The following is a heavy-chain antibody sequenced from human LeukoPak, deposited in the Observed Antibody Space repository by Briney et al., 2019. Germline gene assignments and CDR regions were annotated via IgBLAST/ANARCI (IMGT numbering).Heavy chain of an antibody. D-gene: IGHD2-2*01. CDR3: ARIGYSSSSFDY. J-gene: IGHJ4*02. Sequence: GGSLRLSCAASGFTFSSYAMSWVRQAPGKGLEWVANIKQDGSQIYFVDSMKGRFTISRDNGKNSLYLQMNSLRAEDTAVYHCARIGYSSSSFDYWGQGTLVTVSS. CDR1: GFTFSSYA. CDR2: IKQDGSQI. V-gene: IGHV3-7*01.